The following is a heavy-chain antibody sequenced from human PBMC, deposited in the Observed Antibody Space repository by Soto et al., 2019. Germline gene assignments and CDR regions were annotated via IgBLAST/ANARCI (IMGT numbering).Heavy chain of an antibody. V-gene: IGHV3-11*01. J-gene: IGHJ4*02. CDR2: ISSSGSTI. Sequence: GGSLRLSCAASGFTFSYYYMSWIRQAPGKGLEWVSYISSSGSTIYYADSVKGRFTISRDNAKNSLYLQMNSLRAEDTAVYYCARDFRYSSSWYQRQRSYFDYWGQGTLVTVSS. CDR1: GFTFSYYY. CDR3: ARDFRYSSSWYQRQRSYFDY. D-gene: IGHD6-13*01.